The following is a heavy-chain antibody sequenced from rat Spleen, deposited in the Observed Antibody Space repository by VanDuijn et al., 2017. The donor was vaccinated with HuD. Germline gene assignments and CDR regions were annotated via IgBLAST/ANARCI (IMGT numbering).Heavy chain of an antibody. CDR3: ARRGPTWYFDF. CDR2: ISYSGST. CDR1: GYSITNNY. D-gene: IGHD2-1*01. J-gene: IGHJ1*01. Sequence: EVQLQESGPGLVKPSQSLSLTCSVTGYSITNNYWGWIRKFPGNKMEWMGYISYSGSTSYNPSLKSRISITRDTSKNQFFLQLNSVTTEETATYYCARRGPTWYFDFWGPGTMVTVSS. V-gene: IGHV3-1*01.